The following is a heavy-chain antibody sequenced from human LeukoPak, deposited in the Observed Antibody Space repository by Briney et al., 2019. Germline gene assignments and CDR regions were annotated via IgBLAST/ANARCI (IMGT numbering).Heavy chain of an antibody. D-gene: IGHD5-12*01. J-gene: IGHJ4*02. V-gene: IGHV1-2*02. CDR1: GYSFSDYY. CDR2: INPYSGGT. Sequence: ASVKVSCKASGYSFSDYYMHWVRQAPEQGLEGMGWINPYSGGTDYAQKFQGRVTMTRDTSISTAYMELSRLRSDDTAVYYCARGAPVRSSGYREGCYYWGQGTMVTVSS. CDR3: ARGAPVRSSGYREGCYY.